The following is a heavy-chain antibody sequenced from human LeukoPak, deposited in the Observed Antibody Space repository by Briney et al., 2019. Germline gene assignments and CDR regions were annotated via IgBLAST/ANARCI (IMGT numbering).Heavy chain of an antibody. Sequence: SETLSLTCTVSGGSISSSSYYWGCIRQPQGKGLEWIGGIYYSGSTYYNPSLKSRVTISVDTSKNQFSLKLSSVTAADTAVYYCARLTASGIAARPMGFDYWGQGTLVTVSS. CDR3: ARLTASGIAARPMGFDY. J-gene: IGHJ4*02. CDR2: IYYSGST. V-gene: IGHV4-39*01. D-gene: IGHD6-6*01. CDR1: GGSISSSSYY.